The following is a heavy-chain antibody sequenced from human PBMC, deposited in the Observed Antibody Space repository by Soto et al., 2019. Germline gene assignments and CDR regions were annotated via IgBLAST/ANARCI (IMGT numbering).Heavy chain of an antibody. CDR2: INHSGST. Sequence: SETLSLPCAVYGGTFSGYYWSWIRQNPGKGLEWIGEINHSGSTNYNPSLKSRVTISVDTSKNQFSLKLSSVTAADTAVYYCARDPRGTMVRSYYYYYMDVWGKGTTVTVPS. CDR1: GGTFSGYY. V-gene: IGHV4-34*01. J-gene: IGHJ6*03. D-gene: IGHD3-10*01. CDR3: ARDPRGTMVRSYYYYYMDV.